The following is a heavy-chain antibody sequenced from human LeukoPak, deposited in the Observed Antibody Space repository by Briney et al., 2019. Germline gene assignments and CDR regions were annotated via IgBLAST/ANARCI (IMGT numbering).Heavy chain of an antibody. D-gene: IGHD6-13*01. Sequence: GGSLRLSCAASGFTFSSYSMNWVRQAPGKGLEWVSSISSSSSYIYYADSVKGRFTISRDDAKNSLYLQMNSLRADDTAVYYCARDGWPGSSYYRPFDYWGQGTLVTVSS. CDR1: GFTFSSYS. V-gene: IGHV3-21*01. J-gene: IGHJ4*02. CDR3: ARDGWPGSSYYRPFDY. CDR2: ISSSSSYI.